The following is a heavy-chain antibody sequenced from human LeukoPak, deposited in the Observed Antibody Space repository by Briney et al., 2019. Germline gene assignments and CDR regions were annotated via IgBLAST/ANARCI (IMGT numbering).Heavy chain of an antibody. CDR2: IWYDGSKK. V-gene: IGHV3-33*01. J-gene: IGHJ4*02. D-gene: IGHD5-24*01. CDR1: GFTFSSYG. Sequence: GRALRLSCAASGFTFSSYGMHWVRQAPGKGVEGVAVIWYDGSKKYYADSVTGRFTISRDNSKNTLYLQMNSLRAEDTAVYYCARDQSWLQFILDYWGQGTLVTVSS. CDR3: ARDQSWLQFILDY.